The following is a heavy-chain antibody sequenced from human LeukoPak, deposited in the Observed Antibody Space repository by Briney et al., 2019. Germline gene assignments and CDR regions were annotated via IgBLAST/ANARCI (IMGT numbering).Heavy chain of an antibody. CDR3: ASPSPQYSSSWNFDY. D-gene: IGHD6-13*01. Sequence: EPSQTLSLTCTVSGYSISSGYYWGWIRQPPGKGLEWIGSIYHSGSTYYNPSLKSRVTISVDTSKNQFSLKLSSVTAADTAVYYCASPSPQYSSSWNFDYWGQGTLVTVSS. V-gene: IGHV4-38-2*02. CDR2: IYHSGST. CDR1: GYSISSGYY. J-gene: IGHJ4*02.